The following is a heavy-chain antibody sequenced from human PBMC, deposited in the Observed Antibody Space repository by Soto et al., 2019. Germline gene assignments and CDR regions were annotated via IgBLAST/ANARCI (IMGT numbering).Heavy chain of an antibody. Sequence: GGSLRLSCAASGFTFSSYDMHWVRQATGKGLEWVSAIGTAGDTYYPGSVKGRFTISRENAKNSLYLQMNSLRAEDTAVYYCARNNYYYDSSGYSAGMDVWGQGTTVTVSS. J-gene: IGHJ6*02. CDR1: GFTFSSYD. D-gene: IGHD3-22*01. V-gene: IGHV3-13*01. CDR2: IGTAGDT. CDR3: ARNNYYYDSSGYSAGMDV.